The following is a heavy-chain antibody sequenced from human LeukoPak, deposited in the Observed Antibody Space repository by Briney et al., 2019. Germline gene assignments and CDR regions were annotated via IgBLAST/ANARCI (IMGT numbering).Heavy chain of an antibody. Sequence: GGSLRLSCAASGFTFSSYAMSWVRQAPGKGLEWVSAISGSGGSTYYADTVKGRFTISRDNSKNTLYLQMNSLRAEDTAVYYCAKVYMVRGVITPFDYWGQGTLVTVSS. CDR3: AKVYMVRGVITPFDY. J-gene: IGHJ4*02. CDR2: ISGSGGST. CDR1: GFTFSSYA. D-gene: IGHD3-10*01. V-gene: IGHV3-23*01.